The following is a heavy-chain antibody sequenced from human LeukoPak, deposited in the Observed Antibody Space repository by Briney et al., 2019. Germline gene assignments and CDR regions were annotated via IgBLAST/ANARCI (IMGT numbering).Heavy chain of an antibody. V-gene: IGHV4-38-2*02. D-gene: IGHD4-17*01. J-gene: IGHJ1*01. CDR2: TYHTGST. Sequence: SETLSLTCTVSGYSISSGYYWGWIRQPPGKGLEWIGRTYHTGSTYYNPSLKSRVTISVDTSKNQFSLKLSSVTAADTAVYYCARVWRDYGGYPATTFEYFQHWGQGTLVTVSS. CDR1: GYSISSGYY. CDR3: ARVWRDYGGYPATTFEYFQH.